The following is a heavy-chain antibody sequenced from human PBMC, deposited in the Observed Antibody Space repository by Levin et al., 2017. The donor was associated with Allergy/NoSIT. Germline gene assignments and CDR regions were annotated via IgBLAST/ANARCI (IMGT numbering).Heavy chain of an antibody. CDR2: IYHSGNT. CDR1: GDSIDNGNW. V-gene: IGHV4-4*02. Sequence: SSETLSLTCAVSGDSIDNGNWWSWVRQPPGEGLEWIGEIYHSGNTNYNPSLKSRLTISVDKSKDQFSLKLRSVTAADTAVYFCARLPNFSYYMDVWGKGTTVIVSS. CDR3: ARLPNFSYYMDV. J-gene: IGHJ6*03.